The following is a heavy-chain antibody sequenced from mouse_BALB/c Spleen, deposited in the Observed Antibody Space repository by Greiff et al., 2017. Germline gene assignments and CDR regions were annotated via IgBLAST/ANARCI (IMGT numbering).Heavy chain of an antibody. CDR1: GYSITSDYA. CDR2: ISYSGST. D-gene: IGHD2-4*01. Sequence: EVQLQQSGPGLVKPSQSLSLTCTVTGYSITSDYAWNWIRQFPGNKLEWLGYISYSGSTSYNPSLKSRISITRDTSKNQFFLQLNSVTTEDTATYYCARSTMITTDYFDYWGQGTTLTVSS. J-gene: IGHJ2*01. V-gene: IGHV3-2*02. CDR3: ARSTMITTDYFDY.